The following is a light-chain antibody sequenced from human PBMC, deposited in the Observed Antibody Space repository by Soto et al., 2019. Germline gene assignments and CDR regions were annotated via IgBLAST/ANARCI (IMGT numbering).Light chain of an antibody. Sequence: DIVMTQSPDSLAVSLGERATINCKSSQSVLYSSNNKNYLAWYQQKPGQPPKLLIYWASTRESGVPDRFSGSGSGTDFTHTISSLQAEDVAVYYCQQYYSTPRLTFGGGTKVEIK. CDR3: QQYYSTPRLT. V-gene: IGKV4-1*01. CDR1: QSVLYSSNNKNY. CDR2: WAS. J-gene: IGKJ4*01.